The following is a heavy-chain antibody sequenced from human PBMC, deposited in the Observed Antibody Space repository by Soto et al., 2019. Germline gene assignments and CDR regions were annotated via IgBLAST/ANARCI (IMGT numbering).Heavy chain of an antibody. Sequence: TLSLTCDVSGDSVSSINWWIWVRQPPGKGLQWIGEVYHTGTTNYNPSLKSRVTISVDKSQNHFSLNVTSVTAADTAVYYCARSWGFFAISLLDTWGQGALVTVSS. J-gene: IGHJ5*01. CDR2: VYHTGTT. CDR1: GDSVSSINW. CDR3: ARSWGFFAISLLDT. V-gene: IGHV4-4*02. D-gene: IGHD2-2*02.